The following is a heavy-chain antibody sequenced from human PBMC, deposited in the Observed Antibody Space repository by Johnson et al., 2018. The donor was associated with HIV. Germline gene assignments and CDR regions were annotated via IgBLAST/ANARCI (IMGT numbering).Heavy chain of an antibody. CDR3: ARGPEVRGVIIGFDL. D-gene: IGHD3-10*01. CDR1: GFTFSSYA. CDR2: IGYDGSDK. V-gene: IGHV3-30*14. Sequence: QVQLVESGGGVVQPGRSLRLSCAASGFTFSSYAMHWVRQAPGKGLEWVAVIGYDGSDKYYADSVKGRVTISRDNPKNTVYLQMNRLRVEDTAVYFCARGPEVRGVIIGFDLWGQGTMVTVSS. J-gene: IGHJ3*01.